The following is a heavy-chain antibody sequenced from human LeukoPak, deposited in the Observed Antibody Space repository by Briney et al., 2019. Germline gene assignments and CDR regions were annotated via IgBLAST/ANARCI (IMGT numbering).Heavy chain of an antibody. CDR2: IWFDGIRK. D-gene: IGHD1-26*01. J-gene: IGHJ4*02. V-gene: IGHV3-33*01. Sequence: SGGSLRLSCAASGFTFSNYGMHWVRQVPGKGLEWVAAIWFDGIRKYYADSVKGRLTISRDNSKNTLYLQMNSLRAEDTAVYYCARITSGRSTYYFDYWGQGTLVTVSS. CDR3: ARITSGRSTYYFDY. CDR1: GFTFSNYG.